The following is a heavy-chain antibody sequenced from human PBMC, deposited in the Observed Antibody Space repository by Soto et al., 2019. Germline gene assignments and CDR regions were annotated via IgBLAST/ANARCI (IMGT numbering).Heavy chain of an antibody. CDR3: ARVGTGSSTPLDI. J-gene: IGHJ3*02. CDR1: GFMLTRST. CDR2: ITSASDYI. D-gene: IGHD3-9*01. V-gene: IGHV3-21*01. Sequence: VSLRLSCVASGFMLTRSTMNWVRQAPGKGLEWVSSITSASDYIFYADSVKGRFTISRDNAKNSLYLQMNSLRAEDTAVYYCARVGTGSSTPLDIWGQGTMVTVSS.